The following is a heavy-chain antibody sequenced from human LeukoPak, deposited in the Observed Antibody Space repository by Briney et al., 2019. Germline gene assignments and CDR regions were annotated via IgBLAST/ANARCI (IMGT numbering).Heavy chain of an antibody. D-gene: IGHD2-2*01. V-gene: IGHV4-34*01. CDR1: GGSFSGYY. CDR3: ARHMSSTSSTPYNWFDP. Sequence: PSETLSLTCAVYGGSFSGYYWSWLRQPPGKGLEWIGEINHSGSTNYNPSLKSRVTISVDTSKNQFSLKLSSVTAADTAVYYCARHMSSTSSTPYNWFDPWGQGTLVTVSS. J-gene: IGHJ5*02. CDR2: INHSGST.